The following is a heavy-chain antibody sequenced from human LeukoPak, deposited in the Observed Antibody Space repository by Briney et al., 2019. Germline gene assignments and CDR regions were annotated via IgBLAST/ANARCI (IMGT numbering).Heavy chain of an antibody. J-gene: IGHJ4*02. D-gene: IGHD3-10*01. CDR1: GFGFNSYH. CDR2: ISNDGNNK. V-gene: IGHV3-30*03. CDR3: ARPDDSESFYRANHY. Sequence: GGSLRLSCAASGFGFNSYHMHWVRQAPGKGLEWVAVISNDGNNKYYADSVKGRFTISRDNFNNTLSLQMNGLRVEDTAVYYCARPDDSESFYRANHYWGRGTLVTVS.